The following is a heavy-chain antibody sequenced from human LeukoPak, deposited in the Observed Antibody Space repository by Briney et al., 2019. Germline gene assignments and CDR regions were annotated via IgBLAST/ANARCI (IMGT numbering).Heavy chain of an antibody. CDR3: RAGDTIY. CDR2: IIPIFGTA. D-gene: IGHD2-21*01. J-gene: IGHJ4*02. V-gene: IGHV1-69*06. Sequence: SVKVSCKASGGTFSSYAISGVGQAPGQGLAWMGRIIPIFGTANYAQKFQGRGTITADKSTSTAYMELSSLRSEDPAVYYGRAGDTIYWGQGTLVTVSS. CDR1: GGTFSSYA.